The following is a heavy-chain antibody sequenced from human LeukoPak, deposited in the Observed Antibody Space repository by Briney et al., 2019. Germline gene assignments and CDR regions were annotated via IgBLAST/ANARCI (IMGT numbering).Heavy chain of an antibody. Sequence: PSETLSLTCTVSGGSISSSSYYWGWIRQPPGKGLEWIGSIYYSGSTYYNPSLKSRVTISVDTSKNQFSLKLSSVTGADTAVYYCARVRWGSSSWREDYYYYMDVWGKGTTVTISS. J-gene: IGHJ6*03. CDR2: IYYSGST. CDR3: ARVRWGSSSWREDYYYYMDV. D-gene: IGHD6-13*01. CDR1: GGSISSSSYY. V-gene: IGHV4-39*07.